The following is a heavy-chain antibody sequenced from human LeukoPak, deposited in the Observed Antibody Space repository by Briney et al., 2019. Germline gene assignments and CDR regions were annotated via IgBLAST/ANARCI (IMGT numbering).Heavy chain of an antibody. D-gene: IGHD2-2*01. Sequence: GGSLRLSSTASGFTFGDYAMSWFRRAPGKGLEWGSDITNSGGTTYYADSVKGRFTISRDNSRNTLYLQMNSLRAEDTAVYYCAKRDTYCSTTSCSVDYWGQGTLVTVSS. J-gene: IGHJ4*02. CDR1: GFTFGDYA. V-gene: IGHV3-23*01. CDR3: AKRDTYCSTTSCSVDY. CDR2: ITNSGGTT.